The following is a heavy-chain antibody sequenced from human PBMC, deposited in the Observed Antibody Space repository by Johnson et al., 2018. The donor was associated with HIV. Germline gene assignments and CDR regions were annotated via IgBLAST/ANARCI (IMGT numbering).Heavy chain of an antibody. CDR2: ISCGGSTI. D-gene: IGHD3-16*01. CDR1: GFTFSDYY. CDR3: TRARGVWHAFDI. J-gene: IGHJ3*02. V-gene: IGHV3-11*04. Sequence: QVQLVESGGGLVQPGGSLRLSCAASGFTFSDYYMSWVRQAPGKGLEWVSYISCGGSTIYYADYVKGRFSISRNNAKNSLYLQMNRLRAEDTAVSYCTRARGVWHAFDIWGQGTMVTVSS.